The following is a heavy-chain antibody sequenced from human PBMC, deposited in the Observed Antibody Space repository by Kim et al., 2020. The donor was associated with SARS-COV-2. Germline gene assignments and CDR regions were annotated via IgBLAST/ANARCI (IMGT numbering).Heavy chain of an antibody. Sequence: ASVKVSCKASGYTFTNNGVSWVRQAPGQGLEWMGWINTYTGETNYARKFQDRVTMTTDTSTSTAYMELRSLRSDDTAVYYCARGDGDYYNPTLDYWGQGTLVAVSS. D-gene: IGHD4-17*01. J-gene: IGHJ4*02. CDR3: ARGDGDYYNPTLDY. CDR2: INTYTGET. V-gene: IGHV1-18*01. CDR1: GYTFTNNG.